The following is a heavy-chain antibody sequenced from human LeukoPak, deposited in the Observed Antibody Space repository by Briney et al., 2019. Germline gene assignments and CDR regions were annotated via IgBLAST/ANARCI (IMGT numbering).Heavy chain of an antibody. CDR3: ARDGVVAASPGAFDI. J-gene: IGHJ3*02. D-gene: IGHD2-15*01. Sequence: SETLSLTCTVSGGSISSGGYYWSWIRQHPGKGLEWIGYIYYSGSTYYNPSLKSRVTISVDTSKNQFSLKLSSVTAADTAVYYCARDGVVAASPGAFDIWGQGTMVTVSS. CDR1: GGSISSGGYY. V-gene: IGHV4-31*03. CDR2: IYYSGST.